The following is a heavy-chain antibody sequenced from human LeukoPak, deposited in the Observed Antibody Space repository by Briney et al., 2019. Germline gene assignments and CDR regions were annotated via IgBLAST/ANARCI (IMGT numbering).Heavy chain of an antibody. Sequence: GGSLRLSCAASGLTFSSNGMHWVRPVPGKGLGWEALILNDESNEYYADSVKGRFTISRDISKNTVYLQMNSLIAEDTAVYYCAISRGRWEILDYWGQGTLVTVSS. CDR2: ILNDESNE. J-gene: IGHJ4*02. CDR1: GLTFSSNG. CDR3: AISRGRWEILDY. V-gene: IGHV3-30*02. D-gene: IGHD3-10*01.